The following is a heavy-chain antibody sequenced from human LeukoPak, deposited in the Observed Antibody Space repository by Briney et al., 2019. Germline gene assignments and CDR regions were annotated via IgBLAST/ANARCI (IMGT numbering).Heavy chain of an antibody. J-gene: IGHJ4*02. D-gene: IGHD6-13*01. CDR2: ISSSGSTI. CDR3: ARDARIAAEAFDY. V-gene: IGHV3-48*03. CDR1: GFTFSSYE. Sequence: GGSLRLSCAASGFTFSSYEMNWVRQAPGKGLEWVSYISSSGSTIYYADSVKGRFTISRDNAKNSLYLQMNSLRAEDTAVYYCARDARIAAEAFDYWGQGTLVTVFS.